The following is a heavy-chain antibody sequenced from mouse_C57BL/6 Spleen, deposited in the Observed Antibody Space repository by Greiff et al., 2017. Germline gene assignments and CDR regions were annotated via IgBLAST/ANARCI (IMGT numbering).Heavy chain of an antibody. CDR3: ARGGRGLFDY. CDR2: ISDGGSYT. V-gene: IGHV5-4*01. CDR1: GFTFSSYA. J-gene: IGHJ2*01. Sequence: EVQGVESGGGLVKPGGSLKLSCAASGFTFSSYAMSWVRQTPEKRLEWVATISDGGSYTYYPDNVKGRFTISRDNAKNNLYLQMSHLKSEDTAMYYCARGGRGLFDYWGQGTTLTVSS. D-gene: IGHD3-3*01.